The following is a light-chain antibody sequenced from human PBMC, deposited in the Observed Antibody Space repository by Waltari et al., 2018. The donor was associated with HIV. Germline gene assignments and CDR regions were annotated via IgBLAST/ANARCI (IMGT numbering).Light chain of an antibody. CDR2: GAS. Sequence: EIVLTQSPGTLSLSPGERATLSCRASQSVSNSYLAWYQQKPGQAPRLLIYGASSRATGIPDRFSGSGSGTDFTLTISRLEPEDFAVYYCQQYGSSPITFGPGTKVDIK. CDR3: QQYGSSPIT. CDR1: QSVSNSY. J-gene: IGKJ3*01. V-gene: IGKV3-20*01.